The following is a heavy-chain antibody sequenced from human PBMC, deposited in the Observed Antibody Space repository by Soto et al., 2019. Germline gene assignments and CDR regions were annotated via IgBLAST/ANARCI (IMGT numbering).Heavy chain of an antibody. Sequence: SETLSLTCTVSGGSISTTSYFWVWIRQPPGKWPDWIGSIYYSGTTYYNPSLKSRVTISVDTSKNEFSLKLSSVTAADTAVYHCARQGGAWTTVPKRVNFDYWGQGALVTVYS. J-gene: IGHJ4*02. CDR2: IYYSGTT. D-gene: IGHD4-17*01. CDR1: GGSISTTSYF. CDR3: ARQGGAWTTVPKRVNFDY. V-gene: IGHV4-39*01.